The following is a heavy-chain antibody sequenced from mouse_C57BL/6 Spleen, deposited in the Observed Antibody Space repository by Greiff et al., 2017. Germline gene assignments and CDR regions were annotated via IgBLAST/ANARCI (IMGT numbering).Heavy chain of an antibody. D-gene: IGHD2-2*01. CDR1: GYTFTDYY. Sequence: EVQLQQSGPELVKPGASVKIPCKASGYTFTDYYMDWVKQRHGKGLEWIGDINPSNGGTIYNQKFKGKATMTVDKSSSPAYMELRSLTSEDTAVYYGARGDSNGYDYIDDWGQGTTVTVAS. J-gene: IGHJ4*01. CDR2: INPSNGGT. CDR3: ARGDSNGYDYIDD. V-gene: IGHV1-18*01.